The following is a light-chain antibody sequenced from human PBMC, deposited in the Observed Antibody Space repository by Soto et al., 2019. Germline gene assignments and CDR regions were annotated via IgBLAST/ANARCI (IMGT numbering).Light chain of an antibody. CDR1: QSISSW. J-gene: IGKJ1*01. Sequence: SQMTESPSTLSASVGDMVPLTCRASQSISSWLAWYQQKPGKAPKLLIYDASSLESGVPSRFSGSGSGTEFTLTISSLQPDDFATYYCQQYNSYSPFGQGTKVDI. CDR3: QQYNSYSP. V-gene: IGKV1-5*01. CDR2: DAS.